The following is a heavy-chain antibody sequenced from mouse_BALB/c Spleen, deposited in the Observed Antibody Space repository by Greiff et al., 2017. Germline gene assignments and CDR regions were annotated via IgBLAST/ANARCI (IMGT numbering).Heavy chain of an antibody. D-gene: IGHD2-2*01. Sequence: VQLQQSGTVLARPGASVKMSCKASGYSFTSYWMHWVKQRPGQGLEWIGAIYQGKSDTSYNQKFKGKAKLTAVTSASTAYMELSSLTNEDSAVYYCTRTGNDPWFAYWGQGTLVTVSA. V-gene: IGHV1-5*01. CDR1: GYSFTSYW. CDR3: TRTGNDPWFAY. CDR2: IYQGKSDT. J-gene: IGHJ3*01.